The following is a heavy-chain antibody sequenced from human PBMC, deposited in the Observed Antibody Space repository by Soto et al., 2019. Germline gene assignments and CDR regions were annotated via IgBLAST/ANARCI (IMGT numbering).Heavy chain of an antibody. D-gene: IGHD3-10*01. J-gene: IGHJ4*02. Sequence: QVQLVQSGAEMKKPGSSVKVSCQSSGGTFNTYAMNWVRQAPGQGPEWMGDISPMFGAANYAPKFQGRVTITADVSTRTWYVPVSSLTSVEPARNFCAREVQVHTPYFVHWGQGILVTVPS. CDR3: AREVQVHTPYFVH. V-gene: IGHV1-69*19. CDR1: GGTFNTYA. CDR2: ISPMFGAA.